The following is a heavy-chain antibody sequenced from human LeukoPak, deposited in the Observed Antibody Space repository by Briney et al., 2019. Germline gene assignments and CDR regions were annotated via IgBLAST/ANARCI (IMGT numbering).Heavy chain of an antibody. Sequence: GESLKISCKGSGYSFTSYWIGWVRQMPGKGLEWMGIIYPGDSDTRYSPSFQGQVTISADKSISPAYLQWSSLKASDTAMYYCARDRTYYYNSQDVFDIGGKGKRVTVSS. CDR2: IYPGDSDT. CDR1: GYSFTSYW. J-gene: IGHJ3*02. D-gene: IGHD3-10*01. V-gene: IGHV5-51*01. CDR3: ARDRTYYYNSQDVFDI.